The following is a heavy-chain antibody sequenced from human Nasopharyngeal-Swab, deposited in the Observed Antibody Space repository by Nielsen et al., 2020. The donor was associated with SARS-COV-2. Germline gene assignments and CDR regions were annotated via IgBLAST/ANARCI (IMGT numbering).Heavy chain of an antibody. Sequence: SETLSLTCTVSGGSISSYYWSWIRQPPGKGLEWIGYIYYSGSTNYNPSLKSRVTISVDTSKNQFSLKLSSVTAADTAVYYCARADYHYDSSGYFAGYYFDYWGQGTLVTVSS. CDR3: ARADYHYDSSGYFAGYYFDY. D-gene: IGHD3-22*01. J-gene: IGHJ4*02. CDR1: GGSISSYY. CDR2: IYYSGST. V-gene: IGHV4-59*01.